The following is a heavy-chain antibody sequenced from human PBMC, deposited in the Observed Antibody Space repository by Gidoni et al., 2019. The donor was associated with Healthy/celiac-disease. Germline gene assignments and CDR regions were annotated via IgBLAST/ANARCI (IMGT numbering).Heavy chain of an antibody. CDR1: GGSIRSSSYY. CDR3: AREGGIAAAGTVIGY. Sequence: QLQLQESGPGLVKPSETLSLTCTVSGGSIRSSSYYWGWIRQPPGKGLEWIGSIYYSGSTYYNPSLKSRVTISVDTSKNQFSLKLSSVTAADTAVYYCAREGGIAAAGTVIGYWGQGTLVTVSS. D-gene: IGHD6-13*01. V-gene: IGHV4-39*07. J-gene: IGHJ4*02. CDR2: IYYSGST.